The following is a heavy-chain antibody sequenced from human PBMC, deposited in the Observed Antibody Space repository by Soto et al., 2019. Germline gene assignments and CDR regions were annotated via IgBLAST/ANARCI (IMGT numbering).Heavy chain of an antibody. V-gene: IGHV3-23*01. CDR1: GFTFSSYA. D-gene: IGHD6-19*01. CDR2: ISGSGGST. CDR3: AKPIAVARYRGNYFDY. J-gene: IGHJ4*02. Sequence: GGSLRLSCAASGFTFSSYAMSWVRQAPGQGLEWVSAISGSGGSTYYADSVKGRFTISRDNSKNTLYLQMNSLRAEDTAVYYCAKPIAVARYRGNYFDYWGQGTLVTVSS.